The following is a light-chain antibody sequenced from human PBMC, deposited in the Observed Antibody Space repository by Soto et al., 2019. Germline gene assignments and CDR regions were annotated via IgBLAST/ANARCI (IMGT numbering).Light chain of an antibody. J-gene: IGKJ4*01. V-gene: IGKV2-28*01. CDR3: MQALQTPLT. CDR2: LGS. CDR1: QSLLHSNGYNY. Sequence: DIVMTQSPLSLPVTPGEPASISCRSSQSLLHSNGYNYLVWYLQKPGQSPQFLIYLGSNRASGVPDRFSGSGSGTDFTLKISRVEAEDVGVYYCMQALQTPLTFGGGTKVEIK.